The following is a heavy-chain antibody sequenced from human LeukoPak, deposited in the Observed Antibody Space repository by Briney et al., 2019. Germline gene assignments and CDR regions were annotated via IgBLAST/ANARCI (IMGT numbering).Heavy chain of an antibody. D-gene: IGHD2-2*01. J-gene: IGHJ4*02. CDR3: ARGVCSGTSHCSKYYFDY. V-gene: IGHV3-33*01. CDR1: GFTFSSYG. CDR2: IWYDGSNK. Sequence: PGGSLRLSCAASGFTFSSYGMHWVSQAPGKGLEWVAVIWYDGSNKHYADSVQGRFTISRDNSKNTLYLQMNSLRAEDTAVYYCARGVCSGTSHCSKYYFDYWGQGTLVTVSS.